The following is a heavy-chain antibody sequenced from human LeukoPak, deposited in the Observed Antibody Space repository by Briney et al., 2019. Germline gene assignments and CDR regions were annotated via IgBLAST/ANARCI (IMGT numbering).Heavy chain of an antibody. J-gene: IGHJ4*02. D-gene: IGHD2-2*01. CDR3: ARHDCSSTSCYPFDY. V-gene: IGHV4-34*01. Sequence: SETLSLTCAVYGGSFSGYYWSWIRQPPGKGLEWIGSIYYSGSTYYNPSLKSRVTISVDTSKNQFSLKLSSVTAADTAVYYCARHDCSSTSCYPFDYWGQGTLVTVSS. CDR2: IYYSGST. CDR1: GGSFSGYY.